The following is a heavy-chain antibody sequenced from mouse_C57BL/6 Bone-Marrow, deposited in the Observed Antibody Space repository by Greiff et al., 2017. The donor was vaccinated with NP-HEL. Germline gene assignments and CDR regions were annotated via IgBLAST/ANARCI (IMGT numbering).Heavy chain of an antibody. J-gene: IGHJ4*01. Sequence: VKLMESGAELVKPGASVKISCKASGYAFSSYWMNWVKQRPGKGLEWIGQIYPGDGDTTYNGKFKGKATLTADKSSSTAYMQLSSLTSEDSAVYFCARSRMPPYKGDAMDYWGQGTSVTVSS. D-gene: IGHD1-3*01. CDR3: ARSRMPPYKGDAMDY. CDR2: IYPGDGDT. CDR1: GYAFSSYW. V-gene: IGHV1-80*01.